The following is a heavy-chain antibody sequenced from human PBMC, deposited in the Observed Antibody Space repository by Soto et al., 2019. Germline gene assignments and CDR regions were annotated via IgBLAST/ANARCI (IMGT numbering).Heavy chain of an antibody. CDR1: GYTFTTYF. CDR2: VRPSGGNT. J-gene: IGHJ4*02. Sequence: QVQLVQSGAEMKKPGASVKVSCKASGYTFTTYFIHWVRQAPGQGLEWMGIVRPSGGNTAYAQRFQGRLTMTRDTSTSTVEMELSSLRSDETAVYYCARDGSAWDFDYWGQGTLVTVSS. CDR3: ARDGSAWDFDY. D-gene: IGHD6-19*01. V-gene: IGHV1-46*01.